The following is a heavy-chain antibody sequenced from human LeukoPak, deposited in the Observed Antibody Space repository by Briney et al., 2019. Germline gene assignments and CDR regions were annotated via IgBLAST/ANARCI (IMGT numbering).Heavy chain of an antibody. CDR1: GFTFSSFG. J-gene: IGHJ4*02. CDR3: AKERSSTMVRGVMPFDY. V-gene: IGHV3-30*02. CDR2: IVYDGSYK. Sequence: GESLRLSCAASGFTFSSFGMHWVRQAPGKGLEWVAFIVYDGSYKYYADSEKGRFSISRDNSKNTVYLQMNSLRAEDTAVYYCAKERSSTMVRGVMPFDYWGQGTLVTVSS. D-gene: IGHD3-10*01.